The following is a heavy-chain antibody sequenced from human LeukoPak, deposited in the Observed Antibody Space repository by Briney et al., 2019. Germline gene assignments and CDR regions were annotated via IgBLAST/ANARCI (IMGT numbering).Heavy chain of an antibody. D-gene: IGHD3-16*01. V-gene: IGHV3-11*04. CDR3: ARDYEGDWFDP. J-gene: IGHJ5*02. Sequence: GGSLRLSCAASGFTFRKHYMSWIRQAPGRGPEWVAYIGASGSTIYYRDSVNGRFTISRDNAKNSLHLQMNSLRAEDTAVYYCARDYEGDWFDPWGQGTLVTVSS. CDR2: IGASGSTI. CDR1: GFTFRKHY.